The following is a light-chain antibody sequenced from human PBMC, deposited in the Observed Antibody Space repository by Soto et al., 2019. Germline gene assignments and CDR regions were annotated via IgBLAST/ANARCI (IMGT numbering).Light chain of an antibody. Sequence: QSVLTQPLSVSAAPGQKVTISCSGSTSNIGNNLVSWYQQLPETAPKLLIYDNNQRSLGIPDRFSASKSGSSATLGITGLQTGDEADYYCETWDHSLSSVVFGGGTKVTVL. CDR2: DNN. CDR3: ETWDHSLSSVV. CDR1: TSNIGNNL. J-gene: IGLJ2*01. V-gene: IGLV1-51*01.